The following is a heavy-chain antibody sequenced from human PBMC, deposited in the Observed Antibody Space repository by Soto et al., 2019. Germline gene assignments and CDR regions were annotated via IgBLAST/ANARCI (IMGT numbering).Heavy chain of an antibody. CDR2: VYYSGRT. CDR3: GRLEGLATIPYYFDY. CDR1: GGSVSSCSYY. Sequence: QLQLQESGPGLVKPSETLSLTCTVSGGSVSSCSYYWGWVRQPPGKGLGWIGSVYYSGRTYYNPSLESRVTISVDKSKNQFSLKLMSLSAADTAVYYCGRLEGLATIPYYFDYWGQGALVTASS. J-gene: IGHJ4*02. D-gene: IGHD3-9*01. V-gene: IGHV4-39*01.